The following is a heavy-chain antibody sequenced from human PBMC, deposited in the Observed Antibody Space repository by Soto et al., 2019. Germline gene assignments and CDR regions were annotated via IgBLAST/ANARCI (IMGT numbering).Heavy chain of an antibody. CDR1: GFTLSHYW. D-gene: IGHD3-16*01. CDR3: VRSSFGCFDY. J-gene: IGHJ4*02. CDR2: LNYDGSET. Sequence: EVQLLESGGGLVQPGGTLTLSCAASGFTLSHYWTHWVRQVPGRGLVWVARLNYDGSETHYADSVRGRFAISRDNAKNTVYLQMSNLRAEDTAIYYCVRSSFGCFDYWGRGTLVTVSS. V-gene: IGHV3-74*01.